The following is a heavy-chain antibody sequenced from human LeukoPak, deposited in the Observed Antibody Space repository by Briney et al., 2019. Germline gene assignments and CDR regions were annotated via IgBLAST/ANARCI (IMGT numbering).Heavy chain of an antibody. Sequence: GGSLRLSCAASGFTFSSYSMNWVRQAPGKGLEWVSYISSSSSTIHYADSVKGRFTISRDNAKNSLYLQMNSLRDEDTAVYYCARDYPYLIDRYNWNYVNWFDPWGQGTLVTVSS. CDR2: ISSSSSTI. CDR3: ARDYPYLIDRYNWNYVNWFDP. D-gene: IGHD1-7*01. J-gene: IGHJ5*02. V-gene: IGHV3-48*02. CDR1: GFTFSSYS.